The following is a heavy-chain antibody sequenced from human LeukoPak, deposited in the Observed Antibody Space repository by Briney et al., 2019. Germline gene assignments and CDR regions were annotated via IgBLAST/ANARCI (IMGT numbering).Heavy chain of an antibody. V-gene: IGHV1-8*01. Sequence: ASVKVSCKASGYTFTSYDINWVRQATGQGLEWMGWMNPNSGNTGYAQKFQGRVTMTRNTSISTAYMELSSLRSEDTAVYYCAREPDDYSNHLLDYWGQGTLVTVSS. J-gene: IGHJ4*02. D-gene: IGHD4-11*01. CDR2: MNPNSGNT. CDR3: AREPDDYSNHLLDY. CDR1: GYTFTSYD.